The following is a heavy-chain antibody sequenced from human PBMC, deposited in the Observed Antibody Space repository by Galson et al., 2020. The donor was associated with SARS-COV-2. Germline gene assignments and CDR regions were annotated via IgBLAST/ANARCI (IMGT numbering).Heavy chain of an antibody. CDR2: IWYDGSNK. D-gene: IGHD3-10*01. V-gene: IGHV3-33*01. CDR1: GFTFSSYG. J-gene: IGHJ4*02. Sequence: GESLKISCAASGFTFSSYGMHWVRQAPGKGLEWVAVIWYDGSNKYYADSVKGRFTISRDNSKNTLYLQMNSLRAEDTAVYYCASMVYPVGYFDYWGQGTLLTVSS. CDR3: ASMVYPVGYFDY.